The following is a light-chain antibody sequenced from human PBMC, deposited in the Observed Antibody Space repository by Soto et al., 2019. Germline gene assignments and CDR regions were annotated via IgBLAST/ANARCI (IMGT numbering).Light chain of an antibody. J-gene: IGKJ2*01. V-gene: IGKV3-15*01. CDR3: QHYNNCPYT. CDR2: GTS. CDR1: QSVSSN. Sequence: EIVMTQSPATLSVSPGERATLSCRASQSVSSNLAWYQQKPGLAPRLLIYGTSNRATGIPARFSGSGSGTEFPLTISSLQSEDFAVYYCQHYNNCPYTFGQGTKLEIK.